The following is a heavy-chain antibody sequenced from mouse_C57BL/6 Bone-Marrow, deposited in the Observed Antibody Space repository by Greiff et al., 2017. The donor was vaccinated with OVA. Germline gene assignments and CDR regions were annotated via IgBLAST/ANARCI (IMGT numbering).Heavy chain of an antibody. J-gene: IGHJ2*01. Sequence: DVKLVESGGGLVQPGGSMKLSCVASGFTFSNYWMNWVRQSPEKGLEWVAQIRLKSDNYATHYAESVKGRFTISRDDSKSSVYLQMNNLRAEDTGIYYCTADYYGSSGVNWGQGTTLTVSS. D-gene: IGHD1-1*01. CDR1: GFTFSNYW. V-gene: IGHV6-3*01. CDR2: IRLKSDNYAT. CDR3: TADYYGSSGVN.